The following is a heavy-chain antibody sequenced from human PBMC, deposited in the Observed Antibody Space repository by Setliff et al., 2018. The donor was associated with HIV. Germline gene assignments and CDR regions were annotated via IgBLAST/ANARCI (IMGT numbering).Heavy chain of an antibody. D-gene: IGHD6-6*01. Sequence: PSETLSLTCTVSGGFVCRSSYYWGWIRQPRGKRLEWIGTIYYNGDTQYNPSFKSRVIMSVDTSKNQFSLRLISVTAADTAVYYCVRMEATRPPRGLDYWGPGTLVTVSS. J-gene: IGHJ4*02. CDR2: IYYNGDT. CDR1: GGFVCRSSYY. CDR3: VRMEATRPPRGLDY. V-gene: IGHV4-39*01.